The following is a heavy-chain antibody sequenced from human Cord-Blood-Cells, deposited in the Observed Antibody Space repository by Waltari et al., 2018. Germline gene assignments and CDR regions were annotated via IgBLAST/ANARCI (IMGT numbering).Heavy chain of an antibody. CDR2: INPTSGGT. D-gene: IGHD1-7*01. CDR3: ARVRTVRTGTLGY. CDR1: GYTFTGYY. J-gene: IGHJ4*02. Sequence: QVQLVQSGAEVKKPGASVKVSCKASGYTFTGYYMHWVRQAPGQGLEWMGWINPTSGGTNYAQKFQGRVTMTRDTSISTAYMELSRLRSDDTAVYYCARVRTVRTGTLGYWGQGTLVTVSS. V-gene: IGHV1-2*02.